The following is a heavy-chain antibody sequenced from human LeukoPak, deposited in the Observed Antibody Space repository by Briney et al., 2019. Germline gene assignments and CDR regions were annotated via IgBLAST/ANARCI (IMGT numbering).Heavy chain of an antibody. CDR3: ARVPGVVPYYYYYMDV. Sequence: KTGGSLRLSCAASGFTFSSYSMNWVRQAPGKGLEWVSSISSSSSYIYYTDSVKGRFTISRDNAKNSLYLQMNSLRAEDTAVYYCARVPGVVPYYYYYMDVWGKGTTVTVSS. V-gene: IGHV3-21*01. J-gene: IGHJ6*03. D-gene: IGHD3-3*01. CDR1: GFTFSSYS. CDR2: ISSSSSYI.